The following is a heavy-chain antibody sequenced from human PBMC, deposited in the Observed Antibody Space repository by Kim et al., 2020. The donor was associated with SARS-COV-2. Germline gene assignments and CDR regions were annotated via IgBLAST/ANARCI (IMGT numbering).Heavy chain of an antibody. CDR3: AKDLHFAGYYYYGMDG. D-gene: IGHD6-13*01. CDR1: GFTFSSYG. J-gene: IGHJ6*01. V-gene: IGHV3-30*18. Sequence: GGSLRLSCAASGFTFSSYGMHWVRQAPGKGLEWVAVISYDGSNKYYADSVKGRFTISRDNSKHTLYLQMNSLRAEDTAVYYCAKDLHFAGYYYYGMDGWG. CDR2: ISYDGSNK.